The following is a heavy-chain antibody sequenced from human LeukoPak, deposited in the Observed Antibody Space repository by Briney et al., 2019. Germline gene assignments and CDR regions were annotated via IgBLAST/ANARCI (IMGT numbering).Heavy chain of an antibody. J-gene: IGHJ4*02. Sequence: PGGSLRLSCAASGFTFSSYSMNWVRQAPGKGLEWVSYISSSSPIYYADSVKGRFTISRDNAKNSLYLQINSLRDDDTAVYYCARDPGDYWGQGTLVTVSS. D-gene: IGHD3-10*01. CDR3: ARDPGDY. CDR2: ISSSSPI. CDR1: GFTFSSYS. V-gene: IGHV3-48*02.